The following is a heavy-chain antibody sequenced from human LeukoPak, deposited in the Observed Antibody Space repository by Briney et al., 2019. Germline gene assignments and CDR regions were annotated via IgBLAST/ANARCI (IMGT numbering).Heavy chain of an antibody. Sequence: GGSLRLSCAASGFTLSNYWMNWVRQAPGKGLEWVSTISGSGASTYYADSVKGRFTISRDNSKNTLYLQMNSLRAEDTAVYYCAKQPGSVVDSSGSLSRHWGQGTLVTVSS. CDR1: GFTLSNYW. CDR3: AKQPGSVVDSSGSLSRH. J-gene: IGHJ4*02. CDR2: ISGSGAST. D-gene: IGHD3-22*01. V-gene: IGHV3-23*01.